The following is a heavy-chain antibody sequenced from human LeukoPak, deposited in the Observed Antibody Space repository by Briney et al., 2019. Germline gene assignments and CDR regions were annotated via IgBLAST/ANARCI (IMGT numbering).Heavy chain of an antibody. CDR3: VQMSGTYGTTARVFDP. Sequence: GGSLRLSCAASGFTFSTFAISWVRQAPGKGPEWVSAISGPGADTYYAVSVKGRFTISRDNSKNTLSLQMNSLRAEDAAVYYCVQMSGTYGTTARVFDPWGQGTLVTVSS. CDR2: ISGPGADT. D-gene: IGHD1-1*01. V-gene: IGHV3-23*01. J-gene: IGHJ5*02. CDR1: GFTFSTFA.